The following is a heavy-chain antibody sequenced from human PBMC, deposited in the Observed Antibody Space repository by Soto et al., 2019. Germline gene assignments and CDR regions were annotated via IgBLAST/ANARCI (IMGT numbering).Heavy chain of an antibody. J-gene: IGHJ5*02. CDR1: GGSVSSGSYY. V-gene: IGHV4-61*01. CDR2: IYYSGST. D-gene: IGHD1-26*01. CDR3: ARGRGSYVNWFDP. Sequence: QVQLQESGPGLVKPSETLSLTCTVSGGSVSSGSYYWSWIRQPPGKGLEWIGYIYYSGSTNYNPSLKSRVTISVDTSKNQFSLKLSSVTAADTAVYYCARGRGSYVNWFDPWGLGTLVTVSS.